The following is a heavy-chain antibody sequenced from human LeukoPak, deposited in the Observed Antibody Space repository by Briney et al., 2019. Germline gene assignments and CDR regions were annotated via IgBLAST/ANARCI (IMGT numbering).Heavy chain of an antibody. D-gene: IGHD6-6*01. Sequence: PGGSLRLSCAASGFTFRKYWMSWVRQAPGKGLEWVANIKQDGSEKYYVDSVKGRFTISRDNAKNSLYLQMNSLRAEDTAVYYCARESFAARWDWGQGTLVTVSS. CDR2: IKQDGSEK. V-gene: IGHV3-7*01. CDR1: GFTFRKYW. CDR3: ARESFAARWD. J-gene: IGHJ4*02.